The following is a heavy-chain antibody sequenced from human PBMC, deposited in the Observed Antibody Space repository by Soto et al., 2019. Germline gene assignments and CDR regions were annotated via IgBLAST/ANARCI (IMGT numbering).Heavy chain of an antibody. CDR1: GGTFSRHA. V-gene: IGHV1-69*01. CDR3: ARAAIHGSTWYFWFDP. D-gene: IGHD6-13*01. Sequence: QVQLVLSGSEVKMPGSSVKVSCKTSGGTFSRHANNWVRQAPGQGLEWMGGIIPMFGTTNYAQKFKGRVTISADESTSTAYMELSSLRSDDAAVYYCARAAIHGSTWYFWFDPWGQGTLVTVSS. J-gene: IGHJ5*02. CDR2: IIPMFGTT.